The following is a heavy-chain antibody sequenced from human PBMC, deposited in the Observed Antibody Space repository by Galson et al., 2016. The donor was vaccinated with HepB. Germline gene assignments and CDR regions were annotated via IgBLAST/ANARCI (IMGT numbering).Heavy chain of an antibody. Sequence: SVKVSCKASGGSFTSYAISWVRQAPGQGLEWMGGIIPIFGTANYAQSFQGRVTITADESTSTAYMNLSSLRSEDTAVYYCARGSGYSYANFDFWGQGALVTVSS. CDR1: GGSFTSYA. D-gene: IGHD5-18*01. J-gene: IGHJ4*02. V-gene: IGHV1-69*13. CDR2: IIPIFGTA. CDR3: ARGSGYSYANFDF.